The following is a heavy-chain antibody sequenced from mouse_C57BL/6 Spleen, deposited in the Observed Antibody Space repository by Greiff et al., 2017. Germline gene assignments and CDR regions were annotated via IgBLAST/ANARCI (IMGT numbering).Heavy chain of an antibody. V-gene: IGHV3-6*01. D-gene: IGHD2-4*01. Sequence: EVQLQQSGPGLVKPSQSLSLTCSVTGYSITSGYYWNWIRQFPGNKLEWMGYISYDGSNNYNPSLKNRISITRDTSKNQFFLKLNSVTTEDTATYYCARGEGYDYGAWFAYWGQGTLVTVSA. CDR3: ARGEGYDYGAWFAY. CDR2: ISYDGSN. J-gene: IGHJ3*01. CDR1: GYSITSGYY.